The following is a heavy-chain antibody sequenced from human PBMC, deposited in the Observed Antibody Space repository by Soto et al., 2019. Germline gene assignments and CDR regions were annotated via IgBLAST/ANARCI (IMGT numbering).Heavy chain of an antibody. CDR1: RFTFSNYG. CDR2: ISYDGSNK. D-gene: IGHD6-13*01. J-gene: IGHJ4*02. Sequence: QVQLVESGGGVVQPGRSLRLSCAASRFTFSNYGMHWVRQAPGKGLEWVAVISYDGSNKYYADSVKGRFTISRDNSKNTLYLQMNSLRAEDTAVYYCAKDAGKYSSSAFDYWGQGTLVTVSS. V-gene: IGHV3-30*18. CDR3: AKDAGKYSSSAFDY.